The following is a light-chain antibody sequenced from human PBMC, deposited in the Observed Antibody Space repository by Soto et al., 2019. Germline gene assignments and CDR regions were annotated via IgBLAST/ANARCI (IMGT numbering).Light chain of an antibody. V-gene: IGKV3-15*01. CDR3: QHYNDWPPTWT. Sequence: EIVMTQSPATLSVSPGERATLSCRASQRVRSKLAWYQQKPGQAPRVLIYGASTRANGIPARFSGSGSGTEFTLTISSLQSEDCAVYYCQHYNDWPPTWTFGQGTRVEIK. J-gene: IGKJ1*01. CDR2: GAS. CDR1: QRVRSK.